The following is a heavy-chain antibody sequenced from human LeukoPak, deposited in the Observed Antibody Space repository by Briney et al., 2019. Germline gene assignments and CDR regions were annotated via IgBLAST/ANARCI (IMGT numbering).Heavy chain of an antibody. J-gene: IGHJ3*02. V-gene: IGHV1-2*02. CDR1: GYTFTGYY. D-gene: IGHD1-26*01. CDR2: INPTSGGT. CDR3: ARASHSGRAGFDAFDI. Sequence: ASVKVSCKASGYTFTGYYMHWVRQAPGQGLEWMGWINPTSGGTNYAQKFQGRVTMTRDTSISTAYMELSRLRSDDTAVYYCARASHSGRAGFDAFDIWGQGTMVTVSS.